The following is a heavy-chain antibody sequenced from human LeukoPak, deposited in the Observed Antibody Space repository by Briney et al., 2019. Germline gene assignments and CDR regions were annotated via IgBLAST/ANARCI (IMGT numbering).Heavy chain of an antibody. V-gene: IGHV4-31*03. CDR2: IYYSEST. D-gene: IGHD3-22*01. Sequence: SETLSLTCTVSGGSISSGGYYWSWIRQHPGKGLEWIGYIYYSESTYYNPSLKSRVTISVDTSKNQFSLKLSSVTAADTAVYYCARDAYYYDSSGYYALDYWGQGTLVTVSS. CDR1: GGSISSGGYY. CDR3: ARDAYYYDSSGYYALDY. J-gene: IGHJ4*02.